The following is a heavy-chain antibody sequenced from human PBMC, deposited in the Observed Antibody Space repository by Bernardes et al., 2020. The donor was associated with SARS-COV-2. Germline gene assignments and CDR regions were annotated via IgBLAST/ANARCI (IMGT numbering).Heavy chain of an antibody. D-gene: IGHD6-13*01. CDR3: AKDGTPPWFSSSRGPYFDY. CDR2: ISGSGGST. Sequence: GGSLRLSCAASGFTFSSYAMSWVRQAPGKGLEWVSAISGSGGSTYYADSVKGRFTISRDNSKNTLYLQMNSLRAEDTAVYYCAKDGTPPWFSSSRGPYFDYWGQGTLVTVSS. J-gene: IGHJ4*02. V-gene: IGHV3-23*01. CDR1: GFTFSSYA.